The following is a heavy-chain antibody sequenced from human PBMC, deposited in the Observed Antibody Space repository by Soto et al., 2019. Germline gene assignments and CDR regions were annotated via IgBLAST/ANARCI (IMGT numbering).Heavy chain of an antibody. CDR1: GGSISSSSYY. CDR3: ARHRRVDYGMDV. Sequence: SETLSLTCTVSGGSISSSSYYWGWIRQPPGKGLEWIGSIYYSGSTYYNPSLKSRVTISVDTSKNQFSLKLSSVTAADTAVYYCARHRRVDYGMDVWGQGTTVTVSS. D-gene: IGHD3-3*01. J-gene: IGHJ6*02. CDR2: IYYSGST. V-gene: IGHV4-39*01.